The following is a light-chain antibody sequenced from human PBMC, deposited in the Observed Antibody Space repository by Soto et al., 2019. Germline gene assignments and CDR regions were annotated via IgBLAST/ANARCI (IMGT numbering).Light chain of an antibody. V-gene: IGKV1-5*01. Sequence: DIQMTQSPSTLSASVGDAVTITCRASQSIGTWLAWYQQKPGKAPKVLIYDVSTLKSGVPSRFSGRASATKSPLTISSLQPDDLATSYYQQYKRYWTFGQGTKVEIK. CDR1: QSIGTW. CDR3: QQYKRYWT. J-gene: IGKJ1*01. CDR2: DVS.